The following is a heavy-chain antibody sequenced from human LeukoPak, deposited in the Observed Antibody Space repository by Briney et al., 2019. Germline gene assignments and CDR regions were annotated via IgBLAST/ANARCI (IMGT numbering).Heavy chain of an antibody. CDR3: AREYRGYYDILTGSSHNWFDP. Sequence: EASVKVSCKASGGTFSSYAISWVRQAPGQGLEWMGGIIPIFGTANYAQKFQGRVTITADESTSTAYMELSSLRSEDTAVYYCAREYRGYYDILTGSSHNWFDPWGQGTLVTVS. J-gene: IGHJ5*02. CDR2: IIPIFGTA. CDR1: GGTFSSYA. D-gene: IGHD3-9*01. V-gene: IGHV1-69*13.